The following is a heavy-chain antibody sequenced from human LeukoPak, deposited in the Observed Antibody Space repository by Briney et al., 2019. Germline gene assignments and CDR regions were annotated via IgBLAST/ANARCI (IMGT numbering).Heavy chain of an antibody. J-gene: IGHJ6*04. CDR2: IYHSGST. CDR1: SDSIRSNNW. Sequence: PSETLSLTCAVSSDSIRSNNWWSWVRPPPGKGLEWIGEIYHSGSTNYNPSLKSRVTISADTSKNQLSLKLSSVTAADTAVYYCVRVPFAFYGMEVWGKGTTVSVSS. D-gene: IGHD4/OR15-4a*01. CDR3: VRVPFAFYGMEV. V-gene: IGHV4-4*02.